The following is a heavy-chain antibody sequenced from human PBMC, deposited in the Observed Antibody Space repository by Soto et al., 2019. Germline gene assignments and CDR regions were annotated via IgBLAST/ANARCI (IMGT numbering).Heavy chain of an antibody. Sequence: EVQLVESGGGLVQPGESLRLSCAASEFSVSSNYMSWVRQAPGKGLEWVSVIYASGTTYYADSVRGRFTISRDSSKNTLYLQMNSLRSEDKAVYYCVRNPDCFTSGCSYTEYWGQGTLVTVSS. V-gene: IGHV3-66*01. D-gene: IGHD3-16*01. J-gene: IGHJ4*02. CDR1: EFSVSSNY. CDR3: VRNPDCFTSGCSYTEY. CDR2: IYASGTT.